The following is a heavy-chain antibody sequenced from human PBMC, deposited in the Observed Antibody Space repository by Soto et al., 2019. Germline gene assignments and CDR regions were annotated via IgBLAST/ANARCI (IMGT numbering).Heavy chain of an antibody. D-gene: IGHD6-6*01. Sequence: ETLSLTCAVHDGSFSGFYWTWIRQPPGKGLEWIGEINHSGSSNYNPPLKSRVTMSLDTSRNQFSLSLNSVTAADTAVYYCARLAGSWYFDLWGRGTLVTVSS. CDR2: INHSGSS. V-gene: IGHV4-34*01. CDR1: DGSFSGFY. J-gene: IGHJ2*01. CDR3: ARLAGSWYFDL.